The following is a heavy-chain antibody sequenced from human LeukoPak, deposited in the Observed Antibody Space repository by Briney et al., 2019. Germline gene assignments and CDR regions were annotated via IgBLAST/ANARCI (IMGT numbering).Heavy chain of an antibody. CDR1: GYTFTSYG. J-gene: IGHJ4*02. CDR2: ISAYNGNT. Sequence: ASVTVSCKASGYTFTSYGISWVRQAPGQGLEWMGWISAYNGNTNYARKLQGRVTMTTDTSTSTAYMELRSLRSDDTAVYYCARYNWNLGYDYWGQGTLVTVSS. CDR3: ARYNWNLGYDY. D-gene: IGHD1-20*01. V-gene: IGHV1-18*01.